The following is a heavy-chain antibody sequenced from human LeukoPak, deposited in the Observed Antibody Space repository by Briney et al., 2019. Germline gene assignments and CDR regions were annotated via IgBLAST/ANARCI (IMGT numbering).Heavy chain of an antibody. CDR1: GFTFSSYA. V-gene: IGHV3-23*01. CDR3: ARPYDFWSGIDY. Sequence: PGGSLRLSCAASGFTFSSYAMSGVRQAPGKGLEWVSAISGSGGSTYYADSVKGRFTISRDNSKNTLYLQMNSLRAEDTAVYYCARPYDFWSGIDYWGQGTLVTVSS. CDR2: ISGSGGST. J-gene: IGHJ4*02. D-gene: IGHD3-3*01.